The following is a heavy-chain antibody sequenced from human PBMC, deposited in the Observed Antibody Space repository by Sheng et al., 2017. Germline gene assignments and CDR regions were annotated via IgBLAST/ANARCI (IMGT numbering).Heavy chain of an antibody. CDR1: GFTFRSYW. CDR3: ARAWAQVGTAVTPLDH. V-gene: IGHV3-7*03. J-gene: IGHJ4*02. Sequence: EVRLVESGGGLVQPGGSLRLSCAATGFTFRSYWMTWVRQAPGKGLQWVANIKQDESEKYYVDSVKGRFTISRDNAKNSLYLQMNSLRADDTAIYYCARAWAQVGTAVTPLDHWGQGTLVTVSS. CDR2: IKQDESEK. D-gene: IGHD6-13*01.